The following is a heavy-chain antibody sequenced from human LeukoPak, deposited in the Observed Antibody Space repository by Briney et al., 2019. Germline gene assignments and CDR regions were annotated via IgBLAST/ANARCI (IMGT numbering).Heavy chain of an antibody. Sequence: SVTVSCKASGGTFSSYAISWVRQAPGQGLEWMGGIIPIFGTANYAQKFQGRVTITADESTSTAYMELSSLRSEDTAVYYCARDPTVDGGYDLNAFDIWGQGTMVTVSS. CDR2: IIPIFGTA. J-gene: IGHJ3*02. CDR1: GGTFSSYA. V-gene: IGHV1-69*01. D-gene: IGHD5-12*01. CDR3: ARDPTVDGGYDLNAFDI.